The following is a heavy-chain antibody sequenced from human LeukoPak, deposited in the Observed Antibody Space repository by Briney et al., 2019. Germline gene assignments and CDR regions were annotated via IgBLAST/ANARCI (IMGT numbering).Heavy chain of an antibody. Sequence: PGGSLRLSCAASGFTFSSYGMHWVRQAPGKGLEWVAVISYDGSNKYYADSVKGRFTISRDNSKNTLYLQMNSLRAEDTAVYYCAREAQRFLEWLLPNYYYGMDVWGQGTTVTVSS. D-gene: IGHD3-3*01. CDR3: AREAQRFLEWLLPNYYYGMDV. V-gene: IGHV3-30*03. J-gene: IGHJ6*02. CDR2: ISYDGSNK. CDR1: GFTFSSYG.